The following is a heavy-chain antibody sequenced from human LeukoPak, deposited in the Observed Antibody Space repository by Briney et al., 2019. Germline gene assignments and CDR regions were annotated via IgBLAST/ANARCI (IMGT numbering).Heavy chain of an antibody. D-gene: IGHD3-10*01. CDR1: GFTFSSYA. CDR3: ARAGVWFGATGTFDY. V-gene: IGHV3-23*01. J-gene: IGHJ4*02. Sequence: GGSLRLSCAASGFTFSSYAMSWVRQAPGKGLEWVSAVSGSGGSTYYADSVKGRFTISRDNSKNTLYLQMNSLRAEDTAVYYCARAGVWFGATGTFDYWGQGTLVTVSS. CDR2: VSGSGGST.